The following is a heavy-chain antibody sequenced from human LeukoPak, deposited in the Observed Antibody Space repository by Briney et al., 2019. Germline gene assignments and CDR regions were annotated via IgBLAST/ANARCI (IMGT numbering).Heavy chain of an antibody. J-gene: IGHJ6*02. CDR3: AGATVDYYYGMDV. Sequence: QTGGSLRLSCAGSGFTFSSYAMSWVRQAPGKGLEWVSAISGSGGSTYYADSVKGRFTISRDNSKNTLYLQMNSLRAEDTAVYYCAGATVDYYYGMDVWGQGTTVTVSS. V-gene: IGHV3-23*01. CDR2: ISGSGGST. D-gene: IGHD1-26*01. CDR1: GFTFSSYA.